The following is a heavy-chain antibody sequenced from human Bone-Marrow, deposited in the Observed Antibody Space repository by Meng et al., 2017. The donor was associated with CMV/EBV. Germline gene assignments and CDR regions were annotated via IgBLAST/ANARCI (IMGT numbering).Heavy chain of an antibody. Sequence: VSGGSISSGGYYWSWIRQHPGKGLEWIGYIYYSGSTYYRPSLKSRVTISVDTSKNQFSLKLSSVTAADTAVYYCARGDDIVVVLDYWGQGTLVTVSS. V-gene: IGHV4-31*02. CDR1: GGSISSGGYY. CDR3: ARGDDIVVVLDY. CDR2: IYYSGST. J-gene: IGHJ4*02. D-gene: IGHD2-2*01.